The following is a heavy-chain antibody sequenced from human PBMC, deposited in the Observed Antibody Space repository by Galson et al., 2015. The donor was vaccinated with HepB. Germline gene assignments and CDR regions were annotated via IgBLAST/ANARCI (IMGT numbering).Heavy chain of an antibody. CDR3: ASSWSGYSMAPFDF. CDR2: IYHSGST. D-gene: IGHD3-3*01. Sequence: SETLSLTCVVSGVSISRSNWWSWVRQPPGKGLEWIGEIYHSGSTNYNPSLKSRVTILVDKSKDQFSLKLNSVTAADTAVYYCASSWSGYSMAPFDFWGQGILVTVSS. V-gene: IGHV4-4*02. J-gene: IGHJ4*02. CDR1: GVSISRSNW.